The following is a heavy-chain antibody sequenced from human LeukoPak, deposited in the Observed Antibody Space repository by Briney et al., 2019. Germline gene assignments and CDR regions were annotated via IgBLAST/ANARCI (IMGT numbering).Heavy chain of an antibody. V-gene: IGHV3-48*03. D-gene: IGHD3-9*01. J-gene: IGHJ4*02. CDR1: GFTFNNYE. CDR3: ASGGYDILTASGN. Sequence: GGSLRLSCAASGFTFNNYETHWVRQAPGKGLEWVSYISSSGSTIYYADSVKGRFTISRDNPRSTLYLQMNSLRPEDTAVYYCASGGYDILTASGNWGQGTLVTVSS. CDR2: ISSSGSTI.